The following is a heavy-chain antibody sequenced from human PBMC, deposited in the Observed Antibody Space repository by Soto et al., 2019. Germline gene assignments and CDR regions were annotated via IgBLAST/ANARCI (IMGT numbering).Heavy chain of an antibody. V-gene: IGHV4-59*01. D-gene: IGHD1-20*01. J-gene: IGHJ6*02. CDR1: GGSSSSYY. Sequence: SETLSLTCTVSGGSSSSYYWSWIRQPPGKGLEWIGYIYYSGITNYNPSLKSRVTISVGTSKNQFSLKLSSVTAADTAVYYCARYKSNYYYGMDVWGQGTTLTVSS. CDR3: ARYKSNYYYGMDV. CDR2: IYYSGIT.